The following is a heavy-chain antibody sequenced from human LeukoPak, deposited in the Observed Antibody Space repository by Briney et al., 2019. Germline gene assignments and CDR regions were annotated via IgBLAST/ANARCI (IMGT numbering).Heavy chain of an antibody. J-gene: IGHJ5*02. CDR2: INHSGST. CDR1: GGSFSGYY. Sequence: SETLSLTCAVYGGSFSGYYWSWIRQPPGKGLEWIGEINHSGSTNYNPSLKSRVTISVDTSKNQFSLKLSSVTAADTAVYYCARNPTIFGVVPHNWFDPWGQGTLVTVSS. V-gene: IGHV4-34*01. D-gene: IGHD3-3*01. CDR3: ARNPTIFGVVPHNWFDP.